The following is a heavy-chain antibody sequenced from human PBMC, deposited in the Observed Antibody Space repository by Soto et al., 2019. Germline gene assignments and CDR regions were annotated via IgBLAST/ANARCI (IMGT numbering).Heavy chain of an antibody. D-gene: IGHD6-19*01. CDR2: IYYSGST. J-gene: IGHJ4*02. CDR3: ARGGWKLFDY. Sequence: SETLSLTCTVSGGSISSSSYYWGWIRQPPGKGLEWIGSIYYSGSTYYNLSLKSRVTISVDTSKNQFSLKLSSVTAADTVVYYCARGGWKLFDYWGQGTLVTVSS. V-gene: IGHV4-39*07. CDR1: GGSISSSSYY.